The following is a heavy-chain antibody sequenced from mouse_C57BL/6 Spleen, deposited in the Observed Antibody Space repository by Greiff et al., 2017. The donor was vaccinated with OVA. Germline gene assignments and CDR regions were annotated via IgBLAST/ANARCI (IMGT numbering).Heavy chain of an antibody. CDR2: INPNNGGT. Sequence: VQLQQSGPELVKPGASVKMSCKASGYTFTDYNMHWVKQSHGKSLEWIGSINPNNGGTSYNQKFKGTATLTVNKSSSTAYMELRSRTSEDAAVYYCARWNIYYVDDWGQGTTLTVSS. CDR3: ARWNIYYVDD. V-gene: IGHV1-22*01. CDR1: GYTFTDYN. J-gene: IGHJ2*01.